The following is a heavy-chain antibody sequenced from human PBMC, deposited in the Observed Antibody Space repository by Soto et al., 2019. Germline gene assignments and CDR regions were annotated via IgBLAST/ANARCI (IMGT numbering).Heavy chain of an antibody. V-gene: IGHV3-33*01. CDR1: GFTFSSYG. CDR3: ARDCGALTIFGVVIYYYYGMDV. D-gene: IGHD3-3*01. Sequence: GGSLRLSCAASGFTFSSYGMHWVRQAPGKGLEWVAVIWYDGSNKYYADSVKGRFTISRDNSKNTLYLQMNSLRAEDTAVYYCARDCGALTIFGVVIYYYYGMDVWGQGTTVTVSS. CDR2: IWYDGSNK. J-gene: IGHJ6*02.